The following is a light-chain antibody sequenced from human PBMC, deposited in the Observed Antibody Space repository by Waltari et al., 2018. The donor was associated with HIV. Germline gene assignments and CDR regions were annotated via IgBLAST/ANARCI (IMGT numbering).Light chain of an antibody. CDR1: QTISNDY. Sequence: IVLTQSPGTLSLSPGESATLSCSASQTISNDYLVWYHQKPGQAPRLLIYGASSRATGIPGRFSGSGSGTDFTLTITRLEPEDFAVYYCQQYHTTPFTFGQGTRLEIK. CDR3: QQYHTTPFT. V-gene: IGKV3-20*01. CDR2: GAS. J-gene: IGKJ5*01.